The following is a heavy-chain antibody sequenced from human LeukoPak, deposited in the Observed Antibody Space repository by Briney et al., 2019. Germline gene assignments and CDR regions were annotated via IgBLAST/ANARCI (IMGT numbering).Heavy chain of an antibody. CDR3: ARDQKASDIYDFWSGTNGHYYYGMDV. Sequence: PGGSLRLSRAASGFTFSSYAMHWVRQAPGKGLEWVAVISDSGNNQYYADFVKGRFSISRDNAKNSLYLQMNSLRDEDTAVYYCARDQKASDIYDFWSGTNGHYYYGMDVWGQGTTVTVSS. CDR1: GFTFSSYA. V-gene: IGHV3-30-3*01. D-gene: IGHD3-3*01. J-gene: IGHJ6*02. CDR2: ISDSGNNQ.